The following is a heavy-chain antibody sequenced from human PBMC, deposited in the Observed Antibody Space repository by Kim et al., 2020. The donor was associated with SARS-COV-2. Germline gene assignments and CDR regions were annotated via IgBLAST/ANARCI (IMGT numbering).Heavy chain of an antibody. CDR3: AKVSIEAFYYYYMDV. CDR1: GFTFSSYA. CDR2: ISGSGGST. V-gene: IGHV3-23*01. J-gene: IGHJ6*03. Sequence: GGSLRLSCAASGFTFSSYAMSWVRQAPGKGLEWVSAISGSGGSTYYADSVKGRFTISRDNSKNTLYLQMNSLRAEDTAVYYCAKVSIEAFYYYYMDVWGKGTTVTVSS.